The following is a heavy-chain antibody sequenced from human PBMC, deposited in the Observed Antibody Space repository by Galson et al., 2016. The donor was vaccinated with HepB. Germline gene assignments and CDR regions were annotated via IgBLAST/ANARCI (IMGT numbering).Heavy chain of an antibody. CDR2: ISRSGDSR. J-gene: IGHJ4*02. Sequence: SLRLSCAASGFTFPNYGMTWVRQAPGKGLEVVSSISRSGDSRDYADSAKGRFTISRDNSNNMLFLQMNSLRADDTAVYYCAKRHEYCPPVGCSVDSWGQGTLVSVSS. D-gene: IGHD2/OR15-2a*01. CDR3: AKRHEYCPPVGCSVDS. V-gene: IGHV3-23*01. CDR1: GFTFPNYG.